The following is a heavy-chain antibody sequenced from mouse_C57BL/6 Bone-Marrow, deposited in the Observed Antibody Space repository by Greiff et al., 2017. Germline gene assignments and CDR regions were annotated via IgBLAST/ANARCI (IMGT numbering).Heavy chain of an antibody. CDR2: INPSTGGT. CDR1: GYSFTGYY. V-gene: IGHV1-43*01. CDR3: ARAPMFITTVVVDY. Sequence: VHVKQSGPELVKPGASVKISCKASGYSFTGYYMHWVKQSSEKSLEWIGEINPSTGGTSYNQKFKGKATLTVDKSSSTAYMQLKSLTSEDSAVYYCARAPMFITTVVVDYWGQGTTLTVSS. J-gene: IGHJ2*01. D-gene: IGHD1-1*01.